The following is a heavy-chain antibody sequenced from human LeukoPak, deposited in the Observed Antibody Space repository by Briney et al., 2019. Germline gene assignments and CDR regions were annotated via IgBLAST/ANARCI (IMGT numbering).Heavy chain of an antibody. CDR2: IYYSGST. CDR3: ARRLYAFDL. V-gene: IGHV4-39*01. D-gene: IGHD2-21*02. CDR1: GGSISSSSYY. J-gene: IGHJ3*01. Sequence: SETLCLTCTASGGSISSSSYYWGWFRQPPGKGLEWIGSIYYSGSTSYNPSLQSRVTISVDTSKNQHSLNVRSVTAADTALYYCARRLYAFDLWGQGTMVTDSS.